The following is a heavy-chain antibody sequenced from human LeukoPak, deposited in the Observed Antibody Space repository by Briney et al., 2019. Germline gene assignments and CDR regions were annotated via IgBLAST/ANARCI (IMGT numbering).Heavy chain of an antibody. D-gene: IGHD2-2*01. CDR3: ARGDCSSTSCSSTPKNWFDP. CDR1: GFTFSNYA. Sequence: GGSLRLSCAASGFTFSNYAMSWVRQAPGKGLEWVSAISGSVGTTYYADSVKGRFTISRDNSMNTLYLQMISLRAEDTAVFYCARGDCSSTSCSSTPKNWFDPWGQGTLVSVSS. V-gene: IGHV3-23*01. CDR2: ISGSVGTT. J-gene: IGHJ5*02.